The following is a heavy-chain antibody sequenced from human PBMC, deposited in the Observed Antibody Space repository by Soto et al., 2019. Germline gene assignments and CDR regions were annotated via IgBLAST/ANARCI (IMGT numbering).Heavy chain of an antibody. D-gene: IGHD5-12*01. V-gene: IGHV3-33*01. CDR1: GFTFSSYG. CDR2: IWYDGSNK. J-gene: IGHJ4*02. Sequence: QVQLVESGGGVVQPGRSLRLSCAASGFTFSSYGMHWVRQAPGKGLEWVAVIWYDGSNKYYADSVKGRFTISRDNSKNTLYVQMNSLRAEDTAVYYCAREGLGIVATMEGWGQGTLVTVSS. CDR3: AREGLGIVATMEG.